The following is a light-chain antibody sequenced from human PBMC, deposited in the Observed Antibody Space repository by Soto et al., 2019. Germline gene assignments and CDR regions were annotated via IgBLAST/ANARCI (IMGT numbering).Light chain of an antibody. CDR1: QSISTY. CDR2: AAS. J-gene: IGKJ5*01. V-gene: IGKV1-39*01. Sequence: DMQITQSPSSLSASVVEIFAITCLASQSISTYLNWYQQKAGKAPKVMIHAASSLQSGVPSRFSGSGSGTDFTLTISRLEPEDFAVYYCQQYGSSRITFGQGTRLEIK. CDR3: QQYGSSRIT.